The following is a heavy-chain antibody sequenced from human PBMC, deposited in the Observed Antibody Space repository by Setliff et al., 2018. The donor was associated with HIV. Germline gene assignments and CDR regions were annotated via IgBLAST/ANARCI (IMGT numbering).Heavy chain of an antibody. CDR3: ARPLTPSYNFWGDAFSI. D-gene: IGHD3-3*01. CDR2: MFHSGSS. J-gene: IGHJ3*02. V-gene: IGHV4-38-2*02. Sequence: SETLSLTCNASGYSISSGYYWGWIRQPPGKGLEWIGAMFHSGSSYLNPSLRSRVTISLDTSKNHVSLRLRSVTAADTAVYYCARPLTPSYNFWGDAFSIWGQGTMVTVSS. CDR1: GYSISSGYY.